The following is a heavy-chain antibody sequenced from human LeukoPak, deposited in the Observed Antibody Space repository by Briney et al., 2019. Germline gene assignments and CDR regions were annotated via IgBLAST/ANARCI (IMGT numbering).Heavy chain of an antibody. Sequence: SETLSLTCTVSGGSISSYYWSWIRQPPGKGLEWIGYIYYSGSTNYNPSLKSRVTISVDTSKNQFSLKLSSVTAADTAVYYCARLGLWWPGWWFDPWGQGTLVTVSS. CDR2: IYYSGST. V-gene: IGHV4-59*08. D-gene: IGHD2-21*01. CDR1: GGSISSYY. J-gene: IGHJ5*02. CDR3: ARLGLWWPGWWFDP.